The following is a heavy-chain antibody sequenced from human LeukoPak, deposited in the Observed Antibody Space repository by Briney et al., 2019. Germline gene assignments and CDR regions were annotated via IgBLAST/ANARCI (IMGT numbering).Heavy chain of an antibody. D-gene: IGHD2-2*01. J-gene: IGHJ6*02. V-gene: IGHV3-30-3*01. CDR3: ARIGGTDCSSTSCLYGMDV. CDR2: ISYDGSNK. Sequence: GRSLRLSCAASGFTFSSYAMHWVRQAPGKGQEWVAVISYDGSNKYYADSVKGRFTISRDNSKSTLYLQMNSLRAEDTAVYYCARIGGTDCSSTSCLYGMDVWGQGTTVTVSS. CDR1: GFTFSSYA.